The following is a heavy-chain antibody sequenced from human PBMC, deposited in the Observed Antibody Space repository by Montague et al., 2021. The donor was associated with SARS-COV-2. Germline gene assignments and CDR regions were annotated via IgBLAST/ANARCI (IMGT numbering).Heavy chain of an antibody. CDR3: AKVAGSHDTFDI. D-gene: IGHD6-19*01. CDR1: GCSISTGYY. J-gene: IGHJ3*02. Sequence: SETLSLTCTVSGCSISTGYYWGWIRQPPGRGLEWIGTIYHSGSTYFNPSLKSRVTISVDTSKNQFSLNLSSVTAADTAVYYCAKVAGSHDTFDIWGRGTMVTVSS. V-gene: IGHV4-38-2*02. CDR2: IYHSGST.